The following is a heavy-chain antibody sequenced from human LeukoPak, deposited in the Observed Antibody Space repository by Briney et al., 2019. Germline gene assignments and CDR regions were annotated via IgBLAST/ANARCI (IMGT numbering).Heavy chain of an antibody. J-gene: IGHJ4*02. D-gene: IGHD6-19*01. CDR3: ARDEQGYSSGWYDGYFDY. CDR1: GGSISSGRYY. V-gene: IGHV4-61*02. Sequence: PSQTLSLTCTVSGGSISSGRYYWSWIRQPAGKGLEWIGRIYTSGSTNYNPSLKSRVTISVDTSKNQFSLKLSSVTAADTAVYYCARDEQGYSSGWYDGYFDYWGQGTLVTVSP. CDR2: IYTSGST.